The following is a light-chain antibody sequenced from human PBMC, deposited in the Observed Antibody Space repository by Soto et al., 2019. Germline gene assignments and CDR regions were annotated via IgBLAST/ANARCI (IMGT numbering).Light chain of an antibody. Sequence: DIQMTQSPSTLSASVGDRVTITCRASQSISSWLSWYQQKPGKAPNLLIYRASTLESGVPSSFSGSGSGTEFTLTISSLQPDDSATYYCQQYNDYLTFGQGTKVDIK. CDR1: QSISSW. CDR3: QQYNDYLT. CDR2: RAS. J-gene: IGKJ1*01. V-gene: IGKV1-5*03.